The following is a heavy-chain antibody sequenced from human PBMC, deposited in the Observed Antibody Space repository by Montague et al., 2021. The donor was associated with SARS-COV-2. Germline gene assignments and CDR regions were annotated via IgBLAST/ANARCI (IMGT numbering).Heavy chain of an antibody. CDR1: GDSVSSNSAA. Sequence: CAISGDSVSSNSAAWNWIRQSPSRGLEWLGRTYYRSKWYNDYAVSVKSRITINPDTSKNQFSLKLSSVTAADTAVYYCARMRAVLLWFGESTYFDYWGQGTLVTVSS. V-gene: IGHV6-1*01. D-gene: IGHD3-10*01. J-gene: IGHJ4*02. CDR3: ARMRAVLLWFGESTYFDY. CDR2: TYYRSKWYN.